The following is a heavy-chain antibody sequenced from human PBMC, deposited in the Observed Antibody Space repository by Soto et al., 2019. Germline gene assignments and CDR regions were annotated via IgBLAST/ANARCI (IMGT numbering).Heavy chain of an antibody. CDR3: AKASGYCSSSTCSRLIYYYYGMDV. D-gene: IGHD2-2*01. J-gene: IGHJ6*02. Sequence: PEGSLRLSCGASGFTFTSYGMHWVRQAPGKGLEWVAVISYDGGDKYYADSVKGRFTISRDNSKNTLYLQMNSLRAEDTAVYYCAKASGYCSSSTCSRLIYYYYGMDVWGQGTTVTVS. CDR2: ISYDGGDK. CDR1: GFTFTSYG. V-gene: IGHV3-30*18.